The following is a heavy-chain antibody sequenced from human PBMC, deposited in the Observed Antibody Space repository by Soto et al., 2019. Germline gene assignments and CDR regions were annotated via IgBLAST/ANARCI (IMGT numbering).Heavy chain of an antibody. CDR2: ISWDGGST. D-gene: IGHD5-18*01. CDR3: AKDISHLHTPTAVDS. J-gene: IGHJ4*02. V-gene: IGHV3-43*01. Sequence: RLSSGVFGLNSEDFTRRWVSQKKWKGLEWVSLISWDGGSTYYADSVKGRFTISRDNSKNSLYLQMNSLRTEDTALFFCAKDISHLHTPTAVDSCGQGPLVTAS. CDR1: GLNSEDFT.